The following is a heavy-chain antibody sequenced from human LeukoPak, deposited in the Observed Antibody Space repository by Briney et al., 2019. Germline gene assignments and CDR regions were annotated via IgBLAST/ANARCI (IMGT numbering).Heavy chain of an antibody. CDR3: ARDLGFVVVPAATADY. CDR1: GFTFSSYG. CDR2: ISDDTHYK. J-gene: IGHJ4*02. Sequence: GGSLRLSCATSGFTFSSYGMNWVRQAPGKGLEWVSSISDDTHYKYYAGSVKGRFTISRDNAKNSLYLQMSSLRAEDTAVYYCARDLGFVVVPAATADYWGQGTLVTVSS. V-gene: IGHV3-21*01. D-gene: IGHD2-2*01.